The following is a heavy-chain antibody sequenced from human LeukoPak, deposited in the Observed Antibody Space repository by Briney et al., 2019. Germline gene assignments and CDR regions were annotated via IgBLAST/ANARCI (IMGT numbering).Heavy chain of an antibody. CDR1: GFTFTSHG. J-gene: IGHJ4*02. Sequence: GRSLRLSCEASGFTFTSHGFHWVRQAPGKGLEWVAVIWYDGSQKYYVDSVKGRVTISRDNSKNTLYLQMNSLRVEDTAVYYCARDRGKIVSTTRLPRGFDYWGQGTLVTVSS. CDR2: IWYDGSQK. CDR3: ARDRGKIVSTTRLPRGFDY. V-gene: IGHV3-33*01. D-gene: IGHD5/OR15-5a*01.